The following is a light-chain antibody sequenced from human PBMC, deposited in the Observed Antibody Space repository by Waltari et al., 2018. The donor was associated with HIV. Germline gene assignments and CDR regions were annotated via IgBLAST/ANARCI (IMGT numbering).Light chain of an antibody. CDR2: EVS. CDR3: SSYTSSISYV. V-gene: IGLV2-14*01. J-gene: IGLJ1*01. CDR1: SSDVGGYNY. Sequence: QSALTQPASVSGSPGQSITISCTGTSSDVGGYNYVSWYQQHPGKAPKLMIYEVSNRPSGVANRFSGSKSGNTASPTSSGLQAEDEADYYCSSYTSSISYVFGTGTKVTVL.